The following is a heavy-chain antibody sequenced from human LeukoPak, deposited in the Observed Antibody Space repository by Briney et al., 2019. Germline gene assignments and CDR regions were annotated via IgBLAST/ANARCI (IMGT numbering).Heavy chain of an antibody. CDR2: IYYSGST. CDR3: ARVGYDYGSGSFKAYYFDY. V-gene: IGHV4-31*03. CDR1: GCSISSGGYY. J-gene: IGHJ4*02. Sequence: SETLSLTCTVSGCSISSGGYYRSWIRQRPGKGLEWSGYIYYSGSTYYNPSLKSRVTISVDTSKNQFSLKLSSVTAADTAVYYCARVGYDYGSGSFKAYYFDYWGQGTLVTVSS. D-gene: IGHD3-10*01.